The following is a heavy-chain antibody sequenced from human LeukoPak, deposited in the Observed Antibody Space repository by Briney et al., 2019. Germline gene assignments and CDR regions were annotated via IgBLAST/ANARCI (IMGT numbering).Heavy chain of an antibody. V-gene: IGHV4-59*01. Sequence: SETLSLTCTVSGGSISSYYWSWIRQPPGKGLEWIGYIYYSGSTNYNPSLKSRVTISVDTSKNQFSLKLSSVTAADTAVYYCARESMVRGVSLGGMDVWGQGTTVTVSS. CDR2: IYYSGST. J-gene: IGHJ6*02. CDR3: ARESMVRGVSLGGMDV. D-gene: IGHD3-10*01. CDR1: GGSISSYY.